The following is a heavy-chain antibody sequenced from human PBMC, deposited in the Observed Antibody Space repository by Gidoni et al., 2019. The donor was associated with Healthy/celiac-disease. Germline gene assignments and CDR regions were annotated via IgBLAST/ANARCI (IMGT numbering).Heavy chain of an antibody. CDR2: ISSSSSTI. V-gene: IGHV3-48*01. Sequence: EVQLVESGGGLVQPGGSLRLSCAASGFTFSSYSMNWVRQAPGKGLKWVSYISSSSSTIYYADSVKGQFTISRDNAKNSLYVQMNSLRAEDTAVYYCARDWYSSSYYYGLDVWGQGTTVTVSS. J-gene: IGHJ6*02. CDR1: GFTFSSYS. CDR3: ARDWYSSSYYYGLDV. D-gene: IGHD6-6*01.